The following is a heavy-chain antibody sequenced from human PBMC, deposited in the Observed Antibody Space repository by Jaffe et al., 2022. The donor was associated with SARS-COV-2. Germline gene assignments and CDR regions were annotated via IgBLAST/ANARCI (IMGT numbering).Heavy chain of an antibody. CDR3: ARGGRSRFDS. Sequence: EVQLVESGGGLVQPGGSLRLSCAASGFTFSAYTMSWVRQAPGKGLEWVAKLKEDRSEEYYADSVKGRFTISRDNAKNSLYLQMNSLRAEDAAVYYCARGGRSRFDSWGQGTLVTVSS. CDR1: GFTFSAYT. J-gene: IGHJ4*02. CDR2: LKEDRSEE. D-gene: IGHD6-25*01. V-gene: IGHV3-7*03.